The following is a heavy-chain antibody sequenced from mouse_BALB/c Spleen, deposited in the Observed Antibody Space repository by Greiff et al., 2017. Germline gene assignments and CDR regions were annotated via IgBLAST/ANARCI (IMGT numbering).Heavy chain of an antibody. CDR3: ARKGVYYGNYWFAY. V-gene: IGHV14-3*02. CDR2: IDPANGNT. CDR1: GFNIKDTY. Sequence: VQLQQSGAELVKPGASVKLSCTASGFNIKDTYMHWVKQRPEQGLEWIGRIDPANGNTKYDPKFQGKATITADTSSNTAYLQLSSLTSEDTAVYYCARKGVYYGNYWFAYWGQGTLVTVSA. D-gene: IGHD2-1*01. J-gene: IGHJ3*01.